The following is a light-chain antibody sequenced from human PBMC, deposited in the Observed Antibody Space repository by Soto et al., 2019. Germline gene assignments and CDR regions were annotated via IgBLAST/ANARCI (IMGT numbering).Light chain of an antibody. Sequence: DIQMTQSPSSVSGSVGDRVTITCRASQDITRWLAWYQQKPGKAPKLLIYGASSLQSGVPSRFSGSGSGTDFTLTISSLQPEDFATYYCQQANSFPFTFGGGTKVDIK. CDR1: QDITRW. V-gene: IGKV1-12*01. J-gene: IGKJ4*01. CDR2: GAS. CDR3: QQANSFPFT.